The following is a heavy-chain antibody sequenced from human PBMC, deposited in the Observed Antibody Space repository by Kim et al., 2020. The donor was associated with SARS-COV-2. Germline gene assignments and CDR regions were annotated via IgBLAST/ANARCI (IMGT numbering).Heavy chain of an antibody. V-gene: IGHV3-7*04. CDR3: ARGRGVDY. Sequence: GSQKYYVDSAKGRFTISRDNAKNSVYLQMNSLRGEDTAEYYCARGRGVDYWGQGTLVTVSS. CDR2: GSQK. J-gene: IGHJ4*02.